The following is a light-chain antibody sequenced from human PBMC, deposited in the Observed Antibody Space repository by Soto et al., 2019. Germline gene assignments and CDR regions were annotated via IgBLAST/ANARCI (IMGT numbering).Light chain of an antibody. Sequence: EIVMTQSPATLSVSPGERVTLTCRASQSVSSNLAWYQQKPGQAPRLLIFAASSRASGIPDRFSGSGSGTDFTLTISRLESEDFAVYYCQQYGGSPGTFGQGTKVDIK. V-gene: IGKV3-20*01. CDR3: QQYGGSPGT. CDR1: QSVSSN. J-gene: IGKJ1*01. CDR2: AAS.